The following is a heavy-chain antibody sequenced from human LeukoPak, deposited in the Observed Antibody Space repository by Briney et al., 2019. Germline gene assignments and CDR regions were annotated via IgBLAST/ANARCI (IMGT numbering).Heavy chain of an antibody. CDR1: GFMFHDYA. J-gene: IGHJ4*02. Sequence: VGSLGLSCAAPGFMFHDYAIHWVRQAPGKGLEWVSLISGDGGSTFYADSVKGRFTISRDNSKNSLYLQMNSLRSDDTALYYCARESESSGWYDYWGQGTLVTVSS. CDR3: ARESESSGWYDY. V-gene: IGHV3-43*02. CDR2: ISGDGGST. D-gene: IGHD6-19*01.